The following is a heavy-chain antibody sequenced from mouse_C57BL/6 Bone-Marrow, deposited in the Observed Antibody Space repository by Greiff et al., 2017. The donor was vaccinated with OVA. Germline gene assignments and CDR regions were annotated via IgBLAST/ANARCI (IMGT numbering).Heavy chain of an antibody. CDR3: AREGSSYPYYYAMDY. Sequence: EVQLVESEGGLVQPGSSMKLSCTASGFTFSDYYMAWVRQVPEKGLEWVANINYDGSSTYYLDSLKSRFIISRDNAKNILYLQMSSLKSEDTATYYCAREGSSYPYYYAMDYWGQGTSVTVSS. CDR2: INYDGSST. V-gene: IGHV5-16*01. CDR1: GFTFSDYY. J-gene: IGHJ4*01. D-gene: IGHD1-1*01.